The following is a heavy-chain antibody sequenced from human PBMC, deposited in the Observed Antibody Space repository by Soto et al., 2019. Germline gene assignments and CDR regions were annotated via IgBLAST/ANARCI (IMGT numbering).Heavy chain of an antibody. D-gene: IGHD3-10*01. V-gene: IGHV4-31*02. J-gene: IGHJ6*02. CDR1: GGSISSGGYY. Sequence: PSETLPLTWTVSGGSISSGGYYWSWIRQHPGKGLEWIGYIYYSGSTYYNPSLKSRVTISVDTSKNQFSLKLSSVTAADTAVYYCARVLLNLGSYYYYGMDVWGQGTTVTVSS. CDR3: ARVLLNLGSYYYYGMDV. CDR2: IYYSGST.